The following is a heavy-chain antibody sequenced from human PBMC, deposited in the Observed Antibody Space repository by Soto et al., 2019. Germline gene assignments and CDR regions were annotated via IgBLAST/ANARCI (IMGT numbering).Heavy chain of an antibody. J-gene: IGHJ6*03. Sequence: GGSLRLSCAASGFTFRSYAMSWIRQAPGKGLEWVSYISSSGSTIYYADSVKGRFTISRDNAKNSLYLQMNSLRAEDTAVYYCARDRDVVVPAAIVSDYYYYYMDVWGKGTTVTVSS. D-gene: IGHD2-2*01. CDR1: GFTFRSYA. V-gene: IGHV3-11*01. CDR3: ARDRDVVVPAAIVSDYYYYYMDV. CDR2: ISSSGSTI.